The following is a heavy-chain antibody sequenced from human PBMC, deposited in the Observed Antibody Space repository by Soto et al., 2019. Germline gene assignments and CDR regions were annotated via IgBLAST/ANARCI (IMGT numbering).Heavy chain of an antibody. J-gene: IGHJ4*02. CDR2: FDPEDGET. CDR3: ATYSLYSSSWYYFDY. D-gene: IGHD6-13*01. Sequence: ASVKVSCKVSGYTLTELSMDWVRQAPGKGLEWMGGFDPEDGETIYAQKFQGRVTMTEDTSTDTAYMELSSLRSEDTAVYYCATYSLYSSSWYYFDYWGQGTLVTVSS. V-gene: IGHV1-24*01. CDR1: GYTLTELS.